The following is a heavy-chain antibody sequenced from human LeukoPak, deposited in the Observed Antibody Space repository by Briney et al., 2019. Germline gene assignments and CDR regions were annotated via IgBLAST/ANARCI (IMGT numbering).Heavy chain of an antibody. D-gene: IGHD1-26*01. V-gene: IGHV4-31*03. CDR2: IYYSGST. Sequence: SETLSLTCTVSGGSISSGGYYWSWIRQHPGKGLEWIGYIYYSGSTYYNPSLKSRVTISVDTSKNQFSLKLSSVTAADTAVYYCAREGXGXXFIDYWGQGILVTVSS. CDR1: GGSISSGGYY. J-gene: IGHJ4*02. CDR3: AREGXGXXFIDY.